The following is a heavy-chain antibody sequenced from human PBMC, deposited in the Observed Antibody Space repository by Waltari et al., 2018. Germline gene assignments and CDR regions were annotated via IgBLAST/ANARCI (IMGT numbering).Heavy chain of an antibody. Sequence: QVQLQQWGAGLLKPSETLSLTCAVYGGSFSGYYWSWIRQRQGKGLEWIGGINHSGRPNYNTSLKSRVTLSVNTSKNRFSLKLSSVTAADTAVYYCARYFPPYGITIFGVVPGYFAYWRQATLVTVSS. CDR3: ARYFPPYGITIFGVVPGYFAY. CDR1: GGSFSGYY. CDR2: INHSGRP. D-gene: IGHD3-3*01. J-gene: IGHJ4*02. V-gene: IGHV4-34*01.